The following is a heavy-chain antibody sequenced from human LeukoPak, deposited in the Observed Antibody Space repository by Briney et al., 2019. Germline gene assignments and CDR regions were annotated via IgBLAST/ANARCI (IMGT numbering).Heavy chain of an antibody. CDR2: IYYSGST. J-gene: IGHJ4*02. CDR1: GGSISSYY. D-gene: IGHD6-13*01. V-gene: IGHV4-59*01. Sequence: PETLSLTCTVSGGSISSYYWSWIRQPPGKGLEWIGYIYYSGSTNYNPSLKSRVTISVDTSKNQFSLKLSSVTAADTAVYYCARGIAAAGTLYDYWGQGTLVTVSS. CDR3: ARGIAAAGTLYDY.